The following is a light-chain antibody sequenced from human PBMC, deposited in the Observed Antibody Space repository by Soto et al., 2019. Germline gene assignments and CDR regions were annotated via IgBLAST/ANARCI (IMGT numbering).Light chain of an antibody. CDR3: QHRSNWPPT. V-gene: IGKV3-11*01. CDR1: QSVDSY. J-gene: IGKJ1*01. CDR2: DAS. Sequence: EIVLTQSPATLSLSPGERATLSCRASQSVDSYLAWYQQKVGQAPRLLIYDASNRATGIPARFSGSGSGTDFTRTISRLEPEDFAVYYCQHRSNWPPTFGQGTKVEIK.